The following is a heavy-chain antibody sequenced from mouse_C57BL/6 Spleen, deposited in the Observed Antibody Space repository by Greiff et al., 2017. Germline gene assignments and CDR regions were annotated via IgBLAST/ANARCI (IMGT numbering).Heavy chain of an antibody. Sequence: VQLQQSGAELVKPGASVKISCKASGYAFSSYWMNWVKQRPGKGLEWIGQIYPGDGDTNYKGKFKGKATMTADKSSSTAYMQHSSLTSEDSAVYYCARSRYDGYCAFDCWGQGTTLTVSS. CDR2: IYPGDGDT. D-gene: IGHD2-3*01. J-gene: IGHJ2*01. CDR1: GYAFSSYW. CDR3: ARSRYDGYCAFDC. V-gene: IGHV1-80*01.